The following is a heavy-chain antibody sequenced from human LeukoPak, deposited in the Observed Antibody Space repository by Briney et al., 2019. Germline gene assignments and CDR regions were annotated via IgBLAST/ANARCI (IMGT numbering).Heavy chain of an antibody. D-gene: IGHD2-15*01. CDR3: AKAAALDL. Sequence: PGGSLRLSCSGSELTLNSYAISWVRQAPGKGLEWVSAISASGANTYYAESLRGRLTISRDNAKNTVFLQLNSLRADDTARYYCAKAAALDLWGQGTLVTVSS. J-gene: IGHJ5*02. CDR2: ISASGANT. V-gene: IGHV3-23*01. CDR1: ELTLNSYA.